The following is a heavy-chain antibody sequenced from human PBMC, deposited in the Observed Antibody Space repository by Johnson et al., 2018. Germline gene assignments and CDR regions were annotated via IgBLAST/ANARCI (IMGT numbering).Heavy chain of an antibody. V-gene: IGHV3-20*04. Sequence: VQLVQSGGGVVRPGGSLILSCAASGFTFDNYAMSWVRQGPGKGLEWVSGINWNGGRTGYADSVKGRFTISRYNAENSLFLRMNSLTPEDTALYYCARDDADALEIWGQGTMVTVFS. J-gene: IGHJ3*02. CDR3: ARDDADALEI. CDR2: INWNGGRT. CDR1: GFTFDNYA. D-gene: IGHD2-2*01.